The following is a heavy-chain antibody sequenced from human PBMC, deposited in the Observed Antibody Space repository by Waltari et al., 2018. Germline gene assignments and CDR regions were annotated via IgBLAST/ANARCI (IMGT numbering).Heavy chain of an antibody. Sequence: QVQLVESGGAVVQRGGSLRPSCSGSGFTLSTYAIHWVRQAPGKELEWMTFISSDGSDEFYADSVRGRFTISRDNSKNSVFLQADSLRPEDTAMYYCARTQNSFDFDCWGQGTLVTVSS. CDR3: ARTQNSFDFDC. D-gene: IGHD5-18*01. CDR2: ISSDGSDE. V-gene: IGHV3-30*16. J-gene: IGHJ4*02. CDR1: GFTLSTYA.